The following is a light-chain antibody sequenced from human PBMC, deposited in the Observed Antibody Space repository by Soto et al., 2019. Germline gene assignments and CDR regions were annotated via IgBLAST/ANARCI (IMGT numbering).Light chain of an antibody. CDR3: SSYTSSSTLLYV. CDR1: SSDVGGYNY. CDR2: DVS. Sequence: QSALTQPASVSGSPGQSITISCTGTSSDVGGYNYVSWYQPHPGKAPKLMIYDVSNRPSGVSNRFSGSKSGNTASLTISGLQAEDEADYYCSSYTSSSTLLYVFGTGTKVTV. V-gene: IGLV2-14*01. J-gene: IGLJ1*01.